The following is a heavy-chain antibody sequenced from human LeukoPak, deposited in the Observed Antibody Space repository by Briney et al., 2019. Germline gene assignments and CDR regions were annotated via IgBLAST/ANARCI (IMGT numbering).Heavy chain of an antibody. CDR2: IYYSGST. CDR1: GGSISSGGYY. V-gene: IGHV4-31*03. J-gene: IGHJ4*02. Sequence: SETLSLTCTVSGGSISSGGYYWSWIRQHPGRGLEWIGYIYYSGSTYYNPSLKSRVTISVDTSKNQFSLKLSSVTAADTAVYYCARAPEMANLFDYWGQGTLVTVSS. CDR3: ARAPEMANLFDY. D-gene: IGHD5-24*01.